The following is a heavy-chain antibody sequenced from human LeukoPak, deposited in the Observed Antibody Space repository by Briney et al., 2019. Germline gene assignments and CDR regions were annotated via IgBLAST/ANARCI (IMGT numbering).Heavy chain of an antibody. Sequence: GGSLRLSCVASGFPFTNAWMSWVRHAPGKGLEWVGRIKSKIDGETTDHAAPVKGRCTISRHDSKNTVHLAMNGLKTEDTAVYYCTPHSGYDSSGYCYWGQGTLVTVSS. CDR3: TPHSGYDSSGYCY. V-gene: IGHV3-15*01. D-gene: IGHD3-22*01. CDR1: GFPFTNAW. J-gene: IGHJ4*02. CDR2: IKSKIDGETT.